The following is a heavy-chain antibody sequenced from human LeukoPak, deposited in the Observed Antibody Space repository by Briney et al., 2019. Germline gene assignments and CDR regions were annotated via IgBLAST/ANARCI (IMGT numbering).Heavy chain of an antibody. J-gene: IGHJ5*02. Sequence: PSETLSLTCTVSGGSISSYYWSWIRQPAGKGLEWIGRIYTSGGTNYNPSLKSRVTISVDTSKNQISLKLSSVTAADTAIYYCTRGYDTSGYLRAFDPWGQGTLVTVSS. V-gene: IGHV4-4*07. CDR3: TRGYDTSGYLRAFDP. CDR2: IYTSGGT. CDR1: GGSISSYY. D-gene: IGHD3-22*01.